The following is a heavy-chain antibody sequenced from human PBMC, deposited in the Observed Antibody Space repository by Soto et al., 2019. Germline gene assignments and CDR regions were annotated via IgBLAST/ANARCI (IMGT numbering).Heavy chain of an antibody. CDR3: ARVIVRHGAYDFQGS. J-gene: IGHJ5*02. CDR1: GYTFSNYG. CDR2: ISAKTGNT. D-gene: IGHD5-12*01. Sequence: QVQLVQSGAEVKKPGASVKVSCKTSGYTFSNYGITWVRQAPGQGLEWVGWISAKTGNTKYAQNFQGRVTMTADTSTSTASMELESLRSDDTAVYYWARVIVRHGAYDFQGSWGQGTLVTVSS. V-gene: IGHV1-18*01.